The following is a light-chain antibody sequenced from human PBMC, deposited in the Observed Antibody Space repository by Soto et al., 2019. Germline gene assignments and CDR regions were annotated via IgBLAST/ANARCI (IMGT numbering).Light chain of an antibody. CDR2: AAS. CDR1: QGISGY. J-gene: IGKJ4*01. Sequence: DLQLTQSPSFLSASVGDRVTITCRASQGISGYLVWYQQKPGKAPKLLIYAASTLQSGVPSRFSGSGSGTEFTLTISSLQPEDFATYYCQQLRTFGGGTKVEIK. CDR3: QQLRT. V-gene: IGKV1-9*01.